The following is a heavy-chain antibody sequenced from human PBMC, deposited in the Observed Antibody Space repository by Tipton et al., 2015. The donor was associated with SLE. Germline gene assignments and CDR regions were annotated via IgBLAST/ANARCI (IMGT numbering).Heavy chain of an antibody. J-gene: IGHJ2*01. D-gene: IGHD5-12*01. Sequence: TLSLTCAVYGGSFSGYYWSWIRQPPGKGLEWIGEINHSGSTTYNPSLKSRITISVDTSKNQFSLRLSSVTAADTAVYYCARGDVSSGYYWYFDVWGRGTLVTVSS. CDR1: GGSFSGYY. CDR3: ARGDVSSGYYWYFDV. CDR2: INHSGST. V-gene: IGHV4-34*01.